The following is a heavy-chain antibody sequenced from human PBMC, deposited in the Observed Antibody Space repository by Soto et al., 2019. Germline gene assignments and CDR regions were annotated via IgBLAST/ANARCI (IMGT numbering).Heavy chain of an antibody. CDR2: IHSDGST. J-gene: IGHJ4*02. CDR1: GFTVSDS. Sequence: EVQLVETGGGLIQPGGSLKLSCSVAGFTVSDSMSWVRQAPGKGLECVSFIHSDGSTHYTDSVRGRFTISRDNSKNTLYLKMYRLRVDDTALYFCAREASCPFEYWGQGTLVTVSS. CDR3: AREASCPFEY. V-gene: IGHV3-53*02.